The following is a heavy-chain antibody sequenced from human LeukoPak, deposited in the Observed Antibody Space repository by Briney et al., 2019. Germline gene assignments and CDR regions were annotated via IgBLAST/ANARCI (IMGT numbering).Heavy chain of an antibody. J-gene: IGHJ4*02. CDR3: AKEQRLLLWFGELFD. V-gene: IGHV3-23*01. D-gene: IGHD3-10*01. Sequence: GGSLRLSCAASGFSFGSFAMSWVRQAPGKGLEWVSAISGSGGSTYYADSVKGRFTISRDNSKNTLYLQMNSLRAEDTAVYYCAKEQRLLLWFGELFDWGQGTLVTVSS. CDR2: ISGSGGST. CDR1: GFSFGSFA.